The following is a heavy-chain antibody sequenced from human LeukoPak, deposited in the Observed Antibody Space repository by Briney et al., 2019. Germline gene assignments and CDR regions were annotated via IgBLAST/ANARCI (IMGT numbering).Heavy chain of an antibody. V-gene: IGHV1-2*02. D-gene: IGHD6-19*01. Sequence: ASVKVSCKASGYTFTSYYMHWVRQAPGQGLEWMGWINLNSRGTNYAQKFQGRVTMTRDTSISTAYMELNRLRSDDTAVYYCARDPGSSGWYFSDNWFDPWGQGTLVTVSS. CDR3: ARDPGSSGWYFSDNWFDP. J-gene: IGHJ5*02. CDR2: INLNSRGT. CDR1: GYTFTSYY.